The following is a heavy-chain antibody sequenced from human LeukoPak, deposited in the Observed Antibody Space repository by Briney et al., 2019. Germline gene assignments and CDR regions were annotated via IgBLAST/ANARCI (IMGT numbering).Heavy chain of an antibody. J-gene: IGHJ4*02. CDR2: IYYSGST. Sequence: PSETLSLTRTVSGGSMSSYYWSWIRQPPGKGLEWIGYIYYSGSTNYNPSLESRVIISVDTSKNQFSLKLSSVTAADTAVYHCARGSHYSSGTLTWGQGTLVTVSS. CDR3: ARGSHYSSGTLT. D-gene: IGHD6-19*01. CDR1: GGSMSSYY. V-gene: IGHV4-59*01.